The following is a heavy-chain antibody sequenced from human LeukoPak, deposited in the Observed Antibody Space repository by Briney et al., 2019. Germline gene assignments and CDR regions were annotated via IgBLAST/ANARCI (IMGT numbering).Heavy chain of an antibody. J-gene: IGHJ5*02. CDR2: ISGYNGNT. Sequence: ASVKVSCKASGYTFPGYGISWVRQAPGQGLEWMGWISGYNGNTKYAQRLQGRVTMTTDTSTSTAYMELRSLRSDDTAVYYCARGGRHRYYYDSSGYYGSWFDPWGQGTLVTVSS. V-gene: IGHV1-18*01. CDR3: ARGGRHRYYYDSSGYYGSWFDP. CDR1: GYTFPGYG. D-gene: IGHD3-22*01.